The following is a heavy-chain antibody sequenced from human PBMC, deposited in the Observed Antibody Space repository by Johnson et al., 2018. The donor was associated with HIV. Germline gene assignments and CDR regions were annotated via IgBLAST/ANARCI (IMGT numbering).Heavy chain of an antibody. J-gene: IGHJ3*02. CDR3: AKVGLGVLLDAFDI. CDR1: GFTFSSYG. D-gene: IGHD3-10*01. Sequence: VQLVESGGGVVQPGRSLRLSCAASGFTFSSYGMHWVRQAPGKGLEWVAFIRYDGSNKYYADSVKGRFTISRDNSKNTLYLQMNSLRAEDTAVYYCAKVGLGVLLDAFDIWGQGTMVTVSS. V-gene: IGHV3-30*02. CDR2: IRYDGSNK.